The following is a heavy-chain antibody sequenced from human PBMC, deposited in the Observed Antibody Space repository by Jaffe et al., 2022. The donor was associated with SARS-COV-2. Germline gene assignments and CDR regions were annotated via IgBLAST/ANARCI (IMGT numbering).Heavy chain of an antibody. D-gene: IGHD6-13*01. CDR2: FDPEDGET. J-gene: IGHJ3*02. Sequence: QVQLVQSGAEVKKPGASVKVSCKVSGYTLTELSMHWVRQAPGKGLEWMGGFDPEDGETIYAQKFQGRVTMTEDTSTDTAYMELSSLRSEDTAVYYCATDAPYSSSWYHAFDIWGQGTMVTVSS. CDR1: GYTLTELS. V-gene: IGHV1-24*01. CDR3: ATDAPYSSSWYHAFDI.